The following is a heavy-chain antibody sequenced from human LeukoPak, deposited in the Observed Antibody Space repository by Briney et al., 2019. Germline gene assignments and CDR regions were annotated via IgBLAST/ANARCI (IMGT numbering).Heavy chain of an antibody. V-gene: IGHV4-4*07. CDR2: IYSSGST. D-gene: IGHD4-11*01. CDR1: DGSINH. CDR3: ARGLKYSETYGWFDP. Sequence: PSETLSLTCTVSDGSINHWSWIRQSAGKGLEWIGRIYSSGSTNYNPSLKSRVTMSVDTSKNQFSLKLSSVTAADTAVYYCARGLKYSETYGWFDPWGQGTPVTVSS. J-gene: IGHJ5*02.